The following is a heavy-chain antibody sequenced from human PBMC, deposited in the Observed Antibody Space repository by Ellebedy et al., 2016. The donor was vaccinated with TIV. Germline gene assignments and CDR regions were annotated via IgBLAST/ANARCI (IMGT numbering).Heavy chain of an antibody. D-gene: IGHD1-26*01. J-gene: IGHJ3*02. CDR2: IYPSDSDT. CDR3: ARSQVAASLVDSFDI. Sequence: GGSLRLXXKGSGYSFSKYWIGWVRQKPGKGLEWMGIIYPSDSDTRYSPSFQGQVTISAGKSISTAYLQWSSLKASDTAMYYCARSQVAASLVDSFDIWGQGTMVTVSS. CDR1: GYSFSKYW. V-gene: IGHV5-51*01.